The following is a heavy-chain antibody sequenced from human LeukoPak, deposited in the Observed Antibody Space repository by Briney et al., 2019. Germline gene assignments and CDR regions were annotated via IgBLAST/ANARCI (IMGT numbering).Heavy chain of an antibody. CDR1: GYSFTSYW. Sequence: PGESLKIPCKGSGYSFTSYWIGWVRQMPGKGLEWMGIIYPGDSDTRYSPSFQGQVTISADKSISTAYLQWSSLKASDTAMYYCARSQVDYDSSGYDAFDIWGQGTMVTVSS. D-gene: IGHD3-22*01. CDR3: ARSQVDYDSSGYDAFDI. CDR2: IYPGDSDT. J-gene: IGHJ3*02. V-gene: IGHV5-51*01.